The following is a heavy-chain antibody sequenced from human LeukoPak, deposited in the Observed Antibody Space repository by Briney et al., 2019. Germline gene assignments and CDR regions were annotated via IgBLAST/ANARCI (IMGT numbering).Heavy chain of an antibody. J-gene: IGHJ5*02. Sequence: PSETLSLTCAVYGGSFSGYYWGWIRQPPGKGLEWSGEINHSGSTNYNPSLKSRVTISVDTSKNQFSLKLSSVTAADTAVYYCARGRRLGVVVPAAGIRWFDPWGQGTLVTVSS. CDR3: ARGRRLGVVVPAAGIRWFDP. V-gene: IGHV4-34*01. CDR1: GGSFSGYY. CDR2: INHSGST. D-gene: IGHD2-2*01.